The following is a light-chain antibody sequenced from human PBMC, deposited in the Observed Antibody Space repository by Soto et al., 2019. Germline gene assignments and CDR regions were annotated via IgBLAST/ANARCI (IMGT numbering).Light chain of an antibody. J-gene: IGLJ1*01. CDR3: TSYTSTIPYD. V-gene: IGLV2-14*01. CDR1: SNDVGGYNY. CDR2: EVS. Sequence: SVLTQPASVSGPPGQSITISCTGSSNDVGGYNYVSWYQQHPGQAPKLIIYEVSDRPSGVSPRFSGSKSGNTASLTISGLQVEDEADYLCTSYTSTIPYDFASGTKGTV.